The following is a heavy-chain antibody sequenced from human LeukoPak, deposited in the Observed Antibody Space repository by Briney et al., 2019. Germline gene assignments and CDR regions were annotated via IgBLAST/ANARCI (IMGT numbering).Heavy chain of an antibody. CDR2: VSQGGST. V-gene: IGHV4-39*01. CDR1: GGSISATSYY. J-gene: IGHJ5*01. Sequence: PSETLSLTCTVSGGSISATSYYWGWVRQPPKKGLEWIGSVSQGGSTSYNPSLKSRVSVSVDTSNDRISLILTSVTAADTAVYYCARSDHSHFVNWFDSWGQGVLVTVSS. D-gene: IGHD4-11*01. CDR3: ARSDHSHFVNWFDS.